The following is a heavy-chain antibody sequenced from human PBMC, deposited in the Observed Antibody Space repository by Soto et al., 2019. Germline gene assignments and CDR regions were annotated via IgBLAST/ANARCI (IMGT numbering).Heavy chain of an antibody. J-gene: IGHJ5*02. CDR2: IWYDGSNK. D-gene: IGHD3-3*01. CDR3: ARDRQHYDFWSGYYPLANWFDP. V-gene: IGHV3-33*01. Sequence: GGSLRLSCAASGFTFSSYGMHWVRQAPGKGPEWVAVIWYDGSNKYYADSVKGRFTISRDNSKNTLYLQMNSLRAEDTAVYYCARDRQHYDFWSGYYPLANWFDPWGQGTLVTVSS. CDR1: GFTFSSYG.